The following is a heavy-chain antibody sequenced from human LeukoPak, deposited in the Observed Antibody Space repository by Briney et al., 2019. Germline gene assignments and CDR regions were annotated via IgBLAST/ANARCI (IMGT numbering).Heavy chain of an antibody. V-gene: IGHV1-2*02. CDR2: INPNSGRT. J-gene: IGHJ4*02. Sequence: ASVNVSCKTSGYTFNDYYVHWVRQAPGQGLEWMGWINPNSGRTNYAPKFQGRVTLTTDTSISTAYMELSSLISGDTALYCCARDSSDVLTGYYHFWGQGTLVTVSS. D-gene: IGHD3-9*01. CDR3: ARDSSDVLTGYYHF. CDR1: GYTFNDYY.